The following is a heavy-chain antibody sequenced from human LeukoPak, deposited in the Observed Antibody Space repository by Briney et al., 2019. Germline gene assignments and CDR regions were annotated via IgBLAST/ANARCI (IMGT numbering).Heavy chain of an antibody. CDR2: INHNGST. CDR1: GGSFSGYY. J-gene: IGHJ3*02. D-gene: IGHD3-9*01. CDR3: AREIRYFDWLFQRHDAFDI. V-gene: IGHV4-34*01. Sequence: TSETLSLTCAVYGGSFSGYYWSWIRQPPGKGLEWIGEINHNGSTNYNPSLKSRVTISVDTSKNQFSLKLSSVTAADTAVYYCAREIRYFDWLFQRHDAFDIWGQGTMVTVSS.